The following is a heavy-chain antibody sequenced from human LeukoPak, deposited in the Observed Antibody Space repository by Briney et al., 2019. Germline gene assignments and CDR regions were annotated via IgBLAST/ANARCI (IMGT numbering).Heavy chain of an antibody. CDR3: ARDSGYSYGYDYYYYGMDV. D-gene: IGHD5-18*01. Sequence: GGSLRLSCAASGFTFSSYAMSWVRQAPGKGLEWVSAISGSGGSTYYADSVKGRFTISRDNSKNTLYLQMNSLRAEDTAVYYCARDSGYSYGYDYYYYGMDVWGQGTTVTVSS. J-gene: IGHJ6*02. V-gene: IGHV3-23*01. CDR1: GFTFSSYA. CDR2: ISGSGGST.